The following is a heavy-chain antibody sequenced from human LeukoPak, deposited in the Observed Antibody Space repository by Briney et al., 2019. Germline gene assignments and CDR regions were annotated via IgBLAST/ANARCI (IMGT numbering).Heavy chain of an antibody. Sequence: GASVKVSCKASGYTFTGYYMHWVRQAPGQGLEWMGWINPNSGGTNYAQKFQGRVTMTRDTSISTAYMELSRLRSDDTAVYYCARGYIVVVPAASLSYYYGMDVWGQGTTVTVSS. CDR1: GYTFTGYY. V-gene: IGHV1-2*02. D-gene: IGHD2-2*01. CDR2: INPNSGGT. CDR3: ARGYIVVVPAASLSYYYGMDV. J-gene: IGHJ6*02.